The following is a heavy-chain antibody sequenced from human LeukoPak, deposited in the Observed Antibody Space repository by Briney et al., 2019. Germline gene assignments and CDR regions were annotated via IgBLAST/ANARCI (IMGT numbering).Heavy chain of an antibody. CDR2: IYYSGST. V-gene: IGHV4-59*01. D-gene: IGHD2-15*01. CDR3: ARLHGYCSGGSCYGWFDP. J-gene: IGHJ5*02. Sequence: SETLSLTCTVSGGSISSYYWSWIRQPPGKGLEWIGYIYYSGSTNYNPSLKGRVTISVDTSKNQFSLKLSSVTAADTAVYYCARLHGYCSGGSCYGWFDPWGQGTLVTVSS. CDR1: GGSISSYY.